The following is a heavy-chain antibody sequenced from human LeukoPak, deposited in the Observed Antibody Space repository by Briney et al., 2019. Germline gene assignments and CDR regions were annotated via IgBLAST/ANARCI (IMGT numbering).Heavy chain of an antibody. CDR3: ARDFMKSSSSWYDHQFDY. CDR2: IYYSGST. J-gene: IGHJ4*02. CDR1: GGSISSSSYY. V-gene: IGHV4-39*07. D-gene: IGHD6-13*01. Sequence: SETLSLTCTVSGGSISSSSYYWGWIRQPPGKGLEWIGSIYYSGSTYYNPSLKSRVTISVDTSKNQFSLKLSSATAADTAVYYCARDFMKSSSSWYDHQFDYWGQGTLVTVSS.